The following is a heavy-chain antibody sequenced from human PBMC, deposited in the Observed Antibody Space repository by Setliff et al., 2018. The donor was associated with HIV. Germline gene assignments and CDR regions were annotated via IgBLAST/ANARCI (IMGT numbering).Heavy chain of an antibody. Sequence: PSETLSLTCAVSGGSISSDNWWTWVRQPPGKGLEWIGEIYHSEYTNYNASLKSRVSMSVDKSKNQFSLKLTSVTAADTAVSYCARGHCSGTNCYGVDYYGMEVWGQGTTVTVSS. CDR1: GGSISSDNW. D-gene: IGHD2-2*01. J-gene: IGHJ6*02. CDR2: IYHSEYT. CDR3: ARGHCSGTNCYGVDYYGMEV. V-gene: IGHV4-4*02.